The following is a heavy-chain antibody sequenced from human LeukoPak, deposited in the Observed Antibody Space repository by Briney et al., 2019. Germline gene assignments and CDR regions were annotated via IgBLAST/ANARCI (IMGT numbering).Heavy chain of an antibody. D-gene: IGHD6-19*01. Sequence: PGRSLRLSCAASGFTFDDYAMHWVRQAPGKGLEWVSGISWNSGSIDYADSVKGRFTISRDNAKNSLYLQMNSLRAEDTALYYCAKDRGSGWPNAFDIWGQGTMDTVSS. CDR1: GFTFDDYA. V-gene: IGHV3-9*01. CDR3: AKDRGSGWPNAFDI. J-gene: IGHJ3*02. CDR2: ISWNSGSI.